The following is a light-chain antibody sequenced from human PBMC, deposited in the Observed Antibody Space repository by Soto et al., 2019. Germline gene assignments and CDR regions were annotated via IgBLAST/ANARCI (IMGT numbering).Light chain of an antibody. CDR2: KTS. CDR1: QSISRW. Sequence: DIQMAQSPSTVSASVGDRVTITCRASQSISRWLAWYQQKPGKAPNLLISKTSTLASGVPSRFSASVSGTEFTLTISSLQPDDFATYYCQQYDSYSTFGGGTKVEIK. J-gene: IGKJ4*01. CDR3: QQYDSYST. V-gene: IGKV1-5*03.